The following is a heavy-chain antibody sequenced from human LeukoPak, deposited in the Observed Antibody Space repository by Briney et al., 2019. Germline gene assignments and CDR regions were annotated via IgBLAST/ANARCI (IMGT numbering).Heavy chain of an antibody. V-gene: IGHV4-59*11. J-gene: IGHJ4*02. Sequence: SETLSLTCSVSGSSINSHYWSWIRQSPGKGLEWIGYVFNGGSTNYNPSLKSRVTMSLDTSRDQFSLRLSSVTAADTAIYYCASRPAASTWYGVFDYWSQGTLVTVSS. CDR3: ASRPAASTWYGVFDY. CDR2: VFNGGST. CDR1: GSSINSHY. D-gene: IGHD6-13*01.